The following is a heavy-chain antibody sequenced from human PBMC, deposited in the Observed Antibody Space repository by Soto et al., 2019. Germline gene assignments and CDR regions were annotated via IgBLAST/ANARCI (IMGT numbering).Heavy chain of an antibody. CDR2: IDPSDSYT. Sequence: GESLKISCKGSGYSFTSYWISWVRQMPGKGLEWMGRIDPSDSYTNYSPSFQGHVTISADKSISTAYLQWSSLKASDTAMYYCARQGVAAAGRHYYYYGMDVWGQGTTVPVSS. D-gene: IGHD6-13*01. CDR1: GYSFTSYW. CDR3: ARQGVAAAGRHYYYYGMDV. J-gene: IGHJ6*02. V-gene: IGHV5-10-1*01.